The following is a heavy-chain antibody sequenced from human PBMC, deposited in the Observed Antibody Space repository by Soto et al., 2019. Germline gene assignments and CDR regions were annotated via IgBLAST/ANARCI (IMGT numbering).Heavy chain of an antibody. D-gene: IGHD1-26*01. CDR2: ISGGRGST. CDR1: GFTFSSYA. J-gene: IGHJ4*02. V-gene: IGHV3-23*01. CDR3: AKKGAVGATCFFDY. Sequence: EVQLLESGGGLVQPGGSLRLSCAASGFTFSSYAMSWVRQAPGKGLEWVSAISGGRGSTHYADSVKGRFTISRDTSKNTLYLQMNSLRAADTAVYYCAKKGAVGATCFFDYWGQGALVTVSS.